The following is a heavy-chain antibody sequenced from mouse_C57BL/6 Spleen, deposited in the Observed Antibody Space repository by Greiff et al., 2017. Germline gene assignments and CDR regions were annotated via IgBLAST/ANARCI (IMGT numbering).Heavy chain of an antibody. D-gene: IGHD2-5*01. J-gene: IGHJ2*01. Sequence: VQLQQPGAELVMPGASVKLSCKASGYTFTSYWLHWVKQRPGQGLEWIGEIDPSDSYTNYNQKFKGKSTVTVDKSSSTAYMQLSSLTSEDSAVYYCAREAGYSNYDYWGQGTTLTVSS. CDR2: IDPSDSYT. CDR1: GYTFTSYW. V-gene: IGHV1-69*01. CDR3: AREAGYSNYDY.